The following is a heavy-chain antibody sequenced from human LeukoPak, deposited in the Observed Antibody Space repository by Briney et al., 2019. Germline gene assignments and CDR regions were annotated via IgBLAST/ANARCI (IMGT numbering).Heavy chain of an antibody. CDR3: AKDQGS. V-gene: IGHV3-30*18. CDR2: ISYDGSNK. J-gene: IGHJ4*02. Sequence: GGSLRLSCAASGFTFSSYGMHWVRQAPGKGLEWMAVISYDGSNKYYADSVKGRFTISRDNSKNTLHLQMNSLRAEDTVVYYCAKDQGSWGQGTLVTVSS. CDR1: GFTFSSYG. D-gene: IGHD2-15*01.